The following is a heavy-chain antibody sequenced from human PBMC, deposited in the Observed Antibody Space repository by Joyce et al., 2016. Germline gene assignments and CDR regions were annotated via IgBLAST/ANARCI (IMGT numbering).Heavy chain of an antibody. CDR1: GLTLSNYG. V-gene: IGHV3-30*18. Sequence: SCAASGLTLSNYGVHWVRQAPGKGLEWVAVISYDGIYKYYADSVNGRFTISRDNSKNTVFLEMNSLRTEDTAVYYCAKILTATYSSGWFLDYWGQGTLVTVSS. D-gene: IGHD6-25*01. CDR2: ISYDGIYK. J-gene: IGHJ4*02. CDR3: AKILTATYSSGWFLDY.